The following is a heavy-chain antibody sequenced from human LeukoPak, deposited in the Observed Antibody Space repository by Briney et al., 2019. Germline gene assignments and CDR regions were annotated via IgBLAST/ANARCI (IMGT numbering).Heavy chain of an antibody. Sequence: GGSLRLSCAVSGITLSNYGMSWVRQAPGKGLEWVAGISGTGGSTNYADSVKGRFTISRDNPKNTLYLQMNSLRAEDTAVYFCAKRGVVIRVILVGFHKEAYYFDSWGQGALVTVSS. CDR1: GITLSNYG. CDR3: AKRGVVIRVILVGFHKEAYYFDS. J-gene: IGHJ4*02. D-gene: IGHD3-10*01. CDR2: ISGTGGST. V-gene: IGHV3-23*01.